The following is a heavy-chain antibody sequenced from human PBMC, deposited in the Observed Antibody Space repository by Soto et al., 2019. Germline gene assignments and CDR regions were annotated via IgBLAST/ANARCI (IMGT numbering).Heavy chain of an antibody. D-gene: IGHD6-13*01. CDR1: WFRFSGSA. CDR3: ARFAASADHVFEY. V-gene: IGHV3-73*01. CDR2: IRSKGNSYAT. Sequence: GSLRISFGPAWFRFSGSAMHWGLHSSWKGMEWVGRIRSKGNSYATEYAASVKGRFTISRDDSKNTAYLQMNSLKTEDTAVYYCARFAASADHVFEYWGQGTLVTVSS. J-gene: IGHJ4*02.